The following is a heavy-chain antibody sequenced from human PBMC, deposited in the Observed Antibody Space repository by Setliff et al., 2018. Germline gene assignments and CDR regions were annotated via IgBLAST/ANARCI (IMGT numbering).Heavy chain of an antibody. J-gene: IGHJ4*02. CDR3: ARYDSSGYSENYYFDY. CDR2: IYHRGST. Sequence: SETLSLTCAVSGYSISSSYYWGWIRQPPGKGLEWIGSIYHRGSTFYNPSLKSRVTIPVDTSNNQFSLMLYSVTAADTAIYYCARYDSSGYSENYYFDYWGQGTLVTVSS. V-gene: IGHV4-38-2*01. D-gene: IGHD3-22*01. CDR1: GYSISSSYY.